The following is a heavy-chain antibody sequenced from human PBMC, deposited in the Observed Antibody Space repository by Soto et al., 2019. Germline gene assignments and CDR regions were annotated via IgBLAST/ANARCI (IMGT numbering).Heavy chain of an antibody. D-gene: IGHD3-10*01. CDR3: ARVRSGSYSFDD. Sequence: EVQLVESGGGIVQPGGSVRLSCAASGFTLSSYWIHWVRQAPGKGLVWVSRINGDGSTTNYADSLKGRFTISRDNAKNTMFLQMNSLRAEDTAVYFCARVRSGSYSFDDWGQGTLVTVAS. J-gene: IGHJ4*02. CDR2: INGDGSTT. CDR1: GFTLSSYW. V-gene: IGHV3-74*01.